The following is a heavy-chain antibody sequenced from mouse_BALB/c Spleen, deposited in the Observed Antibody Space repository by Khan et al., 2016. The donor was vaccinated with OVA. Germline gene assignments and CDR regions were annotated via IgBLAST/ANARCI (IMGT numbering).Heavy chain of an antibody. D-gene: IGHD2-3*01. Sequence: QVQLQQPGPELVRPGVSVKISCKGSGYTFTDYAMYWVKQSHAKSLEWIGLISTYSGSTIYNQKFKGKATMTVDKSSSTAYMELARLTSEDSAIYYCARPAYDGYYDYWGQGTTLTVSS. CDR2: ISTYSGST. V-gene: IGHV1S137*01. J-gene: IGHJ2*01. CDR3: ARPAYDGYYDY. CDR1: GYTFTDYA.